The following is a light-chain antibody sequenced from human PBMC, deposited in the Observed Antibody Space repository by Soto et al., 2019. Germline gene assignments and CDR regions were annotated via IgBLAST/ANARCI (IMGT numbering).Light chain of an antibody. J-gene: IGKJ1*01. CDR3: QQYGGSPRT. Sequence: EIVLTQSPGTLSLSPGERGTLSCRASQSVSSGYLAWYQQKPGQAPRLLIYDASSSATGIRDRFSGSGSGTDFTLTISRLEPEDLAVYYCQQYGGSPRTFGQGTKVEIK. CDR1: QSVSSGY. V-gene: IGKV3-20*01. CDR2: DAS.